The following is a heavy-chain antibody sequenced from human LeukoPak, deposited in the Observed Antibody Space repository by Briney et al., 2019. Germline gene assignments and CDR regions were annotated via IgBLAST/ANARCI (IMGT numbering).Heavy chain of an antibody. CDR1: GGSISSYY. CDR3: ARVGRGYSYGPFDS. J-gene: IGHJ4*02. V-gene: IGHV4-59*01. CDR2: IYYSGST. Sequence: SETLSLTCTVSGGSISSYYWSWIRQPPGKGLEWIGYIYYSGSTNYNPSLKSRVTISVDTSKNQFSLKLNSVTAADTAVYYCARVGRGYSYGPFDSWGQGTLVSVSS. D-gene: IGHD5-18*01.